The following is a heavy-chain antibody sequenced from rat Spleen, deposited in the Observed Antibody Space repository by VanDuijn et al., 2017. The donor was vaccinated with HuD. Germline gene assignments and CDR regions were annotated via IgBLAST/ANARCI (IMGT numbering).Heavy chain of an antibody. CDR2: INIDGGGT. CDR1: GFTFSRYW. CDR3: ARHGRGETTYYYVMDA. D-gene: IGHD4-3*01. J-gene: IGHJ4*01. V-gene: IGHV5-58*01. Sequence: EVQLVESGGGLVQPGRSLKLSCVASGFTFSRYWMYWVRQAPGKGLEWISSINIDGGGTYYSDSVKGRFTISRDNAENTVYLQMNSLRSEDTATYYCARHGRGETTYYYVMDAWGQGASVTVSS.